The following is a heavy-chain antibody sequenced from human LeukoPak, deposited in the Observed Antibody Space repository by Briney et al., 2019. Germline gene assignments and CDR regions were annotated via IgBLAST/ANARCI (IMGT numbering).Heavy chain of an antibody. CDR1: GGSFSGYY. CDR3: ARLLELLWFGECLANYFDY. V-gene: IGHV4-34*01. D-gene: IGHD3-10*01. CDR2: INHSGST. J-gene: IGHJ4*02. Sequence: PSETLSLTCAVYGGSFSGYYWSWIRQPPGKGLEWIGEINHSGSTNYNPSLKSRVTISVDTSKNQFSLKLSSVTAADTAVYYCARLLELLWFGECLANYFDYWGEGTLVSVSS.